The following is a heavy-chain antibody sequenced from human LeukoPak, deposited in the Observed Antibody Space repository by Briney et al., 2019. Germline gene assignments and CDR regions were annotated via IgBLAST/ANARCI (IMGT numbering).Heavy chain of an antibody. CDR1: GFTFDDYG. CDR2: INWYGGST. CDR3: ARERTYYYDSNPDYFDY. V-gene: IGHV3-20*04. D-gene: IGHD3-22*01. J-gene: IGHJ4*02. Sequence: GGSLRLSCAASGFTFDDYGMSWVRQAPGKGLEWVSGINWYGGSTGYADSVKGRFTISRDNAENSLYLQMNSLRAGDTALYYCARERTYYYDSNPDYFDYWGQGTLVTVSS.